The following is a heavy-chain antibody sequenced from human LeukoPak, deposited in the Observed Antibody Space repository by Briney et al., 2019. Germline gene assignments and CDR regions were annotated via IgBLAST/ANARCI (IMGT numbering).Heavy chain of an antibody. J-gene: IGHJ4*02. V-gene: IGHV4-34*01. Sequence: PSETLSLTCAVYGGSFSGYYWSWIRQPPGKGLEWIGEINHSGSTNYNPSLKSRVTISVDTSKNQFSLKLSSVTAADTAVYYCARGWRLRYFDWFVDYWGQGTLVTVSS. CDR3: ARGWRLRYFDWFVDY. CDR2: INHSGST. D-gene: IGHD3-9*01. CDR1: GGSFSGYY.